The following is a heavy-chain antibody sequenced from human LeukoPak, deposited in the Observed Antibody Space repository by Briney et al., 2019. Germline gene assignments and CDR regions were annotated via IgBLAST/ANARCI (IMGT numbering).Heavy chain of an antibody. CDR2: IIPIFGTA. D-gene: IGHD2-2*02. CDR3: ARAVVPAAINARPHFDY. J-gene: IGHJ4*02. V-gene: IGHV1-69*05. CDR1: GGTFSSYA. Sequence: SVKVSCKASGGTFSSYAISWVRQAPGQGLEWMGGIIPIFGTANYAQKFQGKVTITTDESTSTAYMELSSLRSEDTAVYYCARAVVPAAINARPHFDYWGQGTLVTVSS.